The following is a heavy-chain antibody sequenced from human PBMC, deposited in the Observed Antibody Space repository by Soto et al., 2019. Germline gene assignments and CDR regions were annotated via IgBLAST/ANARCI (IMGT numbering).Heavy chain of an antibody. CDR1: GFTFSSYA. J-gene: IGHJ4*02. V-gene: IGHV3-30-3*01. CDR2: ISYDGSNK. CDR3: ARDGAIFDY. Sequence: QVQLVESGGGVVQPGRSLRLSCAASGFTFSSYAMHWVRQAPGKGLEWVAVISYDGSNKYYADSVKGRFTISRDNSKNTLYLKMNSLRAEDTAVYYCARDGAIFDYWGQGTLVTVSS. D-gene: IGHD2-15*01.